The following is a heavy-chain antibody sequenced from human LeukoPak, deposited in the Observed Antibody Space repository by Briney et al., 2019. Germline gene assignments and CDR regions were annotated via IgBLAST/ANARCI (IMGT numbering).Heavy chain of an antibody. CDR1: GFTFSSYG. V-gene: IGHV3-30*02. D-gene: IGHD2-2*02. Sequence: GGSLRLSCAASGFTFSSYGMHLVRQAPGKGLEWVAFIRYDGSNKYYADSVKGRFTISRDNSKNTLYLQMNSLRAEDTAVYYCANVVVPAAISSEYFQHWGQGTLVTVSS. J-gene: IGHJ1*01. CDR3: ANVVVPAAISSEYFQH. CDR2: IRYDGSNK.